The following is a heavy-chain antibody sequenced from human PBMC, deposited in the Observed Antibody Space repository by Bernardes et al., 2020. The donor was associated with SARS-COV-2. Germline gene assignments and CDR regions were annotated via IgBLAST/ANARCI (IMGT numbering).Heavy chain of an antibody. Sequence: ASVKVSCQASIYSSRNYGVSWVRQAPGQGLEWLGWISASNGRTRYAENPQHRVTLTTDTSTGTAYLEMRSLRPEDTAVYYCARDRSAPFWFGGVAADSWGLGTLVTVST. V-gene: IGHV1-18*01. J-gene: IGHJ4*02. CDR2: ISASNGRT. CDR1: IYSSRNYG. D-gene: IGHD3-10*01. CDR3: ARDRSAPFWFGGVAADS.